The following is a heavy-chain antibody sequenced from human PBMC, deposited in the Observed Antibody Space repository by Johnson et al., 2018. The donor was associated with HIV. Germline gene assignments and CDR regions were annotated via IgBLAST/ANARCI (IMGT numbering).Heavy chain of an antibody. D-gene: IGHD4-17*01. CDR2: ISYDGNNK. CDR3: AKVTSSVTTARYGAFDI. CDR1: GFTFSSYA. J-gene: IGHJ3*02. Sequence: VESGRSLRLSCAASGFTFSSYAMHWVRQAPGKGLEWVAVISYDGNNKYYADSVKGRFTISRDNSKSTLYLQMNSLGAEDTAVFYCAKVTSSVTTARYGAFDIWGQGTMVTVSS. V-gene: IGHV3-30-3*01.